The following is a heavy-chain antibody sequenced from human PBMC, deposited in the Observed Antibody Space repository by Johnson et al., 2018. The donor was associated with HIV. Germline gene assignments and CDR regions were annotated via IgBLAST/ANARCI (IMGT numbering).Heavy chain of an antibody. V-gene: IGHV3-30*02. CDR1: GFTFSSHG. D-gene: IGHD3-3*01. CDR3: AKDNGARGYDFWNGFLPSALDI. Sequence: QVQLVESGGGVVQPGGSLRLSCAASGFTFSSHGLHWVRQAPAKGLEWVAFIRYDVSNKYYADSVKGRFTISRDNSKNTLYMQMNSLRAEDTAVYYCAKDNGARGYDFWNGFLPSALDIWGQGTMVTVSS. CDR2: IRYDVSNK. J-gene: IGHJ3*02.